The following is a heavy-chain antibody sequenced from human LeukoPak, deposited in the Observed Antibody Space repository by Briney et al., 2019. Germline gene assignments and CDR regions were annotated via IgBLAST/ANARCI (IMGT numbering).Heavy chain of an antibody. V-gene: IGHV1-69*04. CDR3: ARVTGSGWYKGLDV. CDR2: IIPILGIA. D-gene: IGHD6-19*01. J-gene: IGHJ6*02. Sequence: SVKVSCTASGGTFSSYAISWVRPAPGQGLEWMGRIIPILGIANYAQKFQGRVTITADKSTSTAYMELSSLRSEDTAVYYCARVTGSGWYKGLDVCGQGTTVTVSS. CDR1: GGTFSSYA.